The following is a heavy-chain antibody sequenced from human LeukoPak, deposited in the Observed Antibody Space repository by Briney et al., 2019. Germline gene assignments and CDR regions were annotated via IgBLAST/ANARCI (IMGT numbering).Heavy chain of an antibody. Sequence: GGSLRLSCAASGFTFNLYAMTWVRQAPGKRLEWVSTFYETLKTDYADSVKGRFTISRDTSNNMLYLQMNSLRTEDTAIYYCAKRGAGSGGLHYWGQGTLVTVSS. J-gene: IGHJ4*02. D-gene: IGHD6-19*01. CDR3: AKRGAGSGGLHY. CDR2: FYETLKT. CDR1: GFTFNLYA. V-gene: IGHV3-23*01.